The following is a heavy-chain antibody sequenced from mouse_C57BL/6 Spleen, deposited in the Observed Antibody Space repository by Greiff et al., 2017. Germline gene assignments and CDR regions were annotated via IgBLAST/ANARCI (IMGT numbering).Heavy chain of an antibody. V-gene: IGHV3-6*01. CDR1: GYSITSGYY. D-gene: IGHD2-5*01. CDR2: ISYDGSN. Sequence: EVKLQESGPGLVKPSQSLSLTCSVTGYSITSGYYWNWIRQFPGNKLEWMGYISYDGSNNYNPSLKNRISITRDPSKNQFFLKLNSVTTEDTATYYCARNSNHWYFDVWGTGTTVTVSS. CDR3: ARNSNHWYFDV. J-gene: IGHJ1*03.